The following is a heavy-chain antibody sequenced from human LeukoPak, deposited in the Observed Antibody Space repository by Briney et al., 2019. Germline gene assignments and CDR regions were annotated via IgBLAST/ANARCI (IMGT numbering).Heavy chain of an antibody. CDR2: INSDGSST. J-gene: IGHJ4*02. CDR3: ARGRSSGNPKYYDFWSGYYGGFDY. D-gene: IGHD3-3*01. V-gene: IGHV3-74*01. Sequence: GGSLRLSCAASGFTFSSYWMHWVRQAPGKGLVWVSRINSDGSSTSYADSVKGRFTISRDNAKNTLYLQMNSLRAEDTAVYYRARGRSSGNPKYYDFWSGYYGGFDYWGQGTLVTVSS. CDR1: GFTFSSYW.